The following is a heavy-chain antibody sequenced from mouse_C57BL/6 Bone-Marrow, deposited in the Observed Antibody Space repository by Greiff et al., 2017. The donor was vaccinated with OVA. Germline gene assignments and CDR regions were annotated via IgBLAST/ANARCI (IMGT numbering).Heavy chain of an antibody. J-gene: IGHJ3*01. CDR3: ARNYGSSQGFAY. Sequence: EVQLVESGPGMVKPSQSLSLTCTVTGYSITSGYDWHWIRHFPGNKLEWMGYISYSGRTNYNPSLKSRISITHDTSKNHFFLKLNSVTTEDTATYYCARNYGSSQGFAYWGQGTLVTVSA. CDR1: GYSITSGYD. D-gene: IGHD1-1*01. V-gene: IGHV3-1*01. CDR2: ISYSGRT.